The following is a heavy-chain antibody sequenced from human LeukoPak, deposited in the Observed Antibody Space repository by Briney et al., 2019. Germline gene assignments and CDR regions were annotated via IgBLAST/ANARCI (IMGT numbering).Heavy chain of an antibody. CDR3: ARVLLIAVAGSSYYYYYGMDV. J-gene: IGHJ6*02. D-gene: IGHD6-19*01. V-gene: IGHV3-48*01. CDR1: GFTFSSYS. CDR2: ISSSSSTI. Sequence: GGSLRLSCAASGFTFSSYSMSWVRQAPGKGLEWVSYISSSSSTIYYADSVKGRFTISRDNAKNSLYLQMSSLRAEDTAVYYCARVLLIAVAGSSYYYYYGMDVWGQGTTVTVSS.